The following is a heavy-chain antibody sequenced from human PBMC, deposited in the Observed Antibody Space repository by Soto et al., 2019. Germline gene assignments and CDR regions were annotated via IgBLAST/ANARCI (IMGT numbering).Heavy chain of an antibody. D-gene: IGHD1-26*01. CDR1: GYTFTSYG. CDR2: ISGYNGNT. J-gene: IGHJ4*02. V-gene: IGHV1-18*01. CDR3: ARDLGGQTVDY. Sequence: QVQLVQSGAEVKKPGASVKVSCKASGYTFTSYGISWVRQAPGQGLEWMGWISGYNGNTKYAQNLQCRVTITTDKSTSTAYMELRSLRSDDTAVYYCARDLGGQTVDYWGQGTLVTVSS.